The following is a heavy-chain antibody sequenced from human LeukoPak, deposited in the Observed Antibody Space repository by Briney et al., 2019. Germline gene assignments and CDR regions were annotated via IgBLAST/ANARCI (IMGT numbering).Heavy chain of an antibody. CDR2: ISAYNGNT. J-gene: IGHJ5*02. CDR1: GYTFTSYG. V-gene: IGHV1-18*01. Sequence: ASVKVSCKASGYTFTSYGISWVRQAPGQGLEWMGWISAYNGNTNYAQKLQGRVTMTTDTSTSTAYMELRSLRSDDTAVYYCARVSGRIAAALGSFPWGQGTLVTVSS. CDR3: ARVSGRIAAALGSFP. D-gene: IGHD6-13*01.